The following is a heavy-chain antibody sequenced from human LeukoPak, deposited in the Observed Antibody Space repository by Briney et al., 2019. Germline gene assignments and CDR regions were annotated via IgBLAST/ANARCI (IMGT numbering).Heavy chain of an antibody. Sequence: SETLSLTCRVSGDSISSYYWSWLRQPPGKGLEWIGHIYYIGTTTYNPSLRSRVAMSLDMSKNQFSVRLTSVTAADTAIYYCARGKAVDCWGQGTLVTVS. J-gene: IGHJ4*02. CDR3: ARGKAVDC. V-gene: IGHV4-59*08. CDR1: GDSISSYY. CDR2: IYYIGTT.